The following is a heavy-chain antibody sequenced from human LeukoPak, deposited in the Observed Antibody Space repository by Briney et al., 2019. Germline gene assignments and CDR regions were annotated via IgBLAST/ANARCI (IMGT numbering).Heavy chain of an antibody. V-gene: IGHV4-59*12. D-gene: IGHD3-10*01. CDR1: GGSISSYY. Sequence: SETLSLTCTVSGGSISSYYWSWIRQPPGKGLEWIGYIYYSGSTNYNPSLKSRVTISVDTSKNQFSLKLSSVTAADTAVYYCASLYGSGSGDFDYWGQGTLVTVSS. J-gene: IGHJ4*02. CDR2: IYYSGST. CDR3: ASLYGSGSGDFDY.